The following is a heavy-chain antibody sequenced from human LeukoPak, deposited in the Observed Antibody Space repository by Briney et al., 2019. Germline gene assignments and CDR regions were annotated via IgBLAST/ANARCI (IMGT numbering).Heavy chain of an antibody. CDR1: GFTFSSYA. D-gene: IGHD3-22*01. CDR3: AREYDSSGYYSDYFDY. V-gene: IGHV3-30*01. Sequence: GGSLRLSCAASGFTFSSYAMLWVRQAPGKGLEWVAVISYDGSNKYYADSVKGRFTISRDNSKNTLYLQMNSLRAEDTAVYYCAREYDSSGYYSDYFDYWGQGTLVTVSS. CDR2: ISYDGSNK. J-gene: IGHJ4*02.